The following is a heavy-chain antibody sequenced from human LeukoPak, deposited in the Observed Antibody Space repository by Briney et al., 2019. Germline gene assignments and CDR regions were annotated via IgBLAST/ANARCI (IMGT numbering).Heavy chain of an antibody. V-gene: IGHV3-21*01. CDR1: GFTFSSYS. D-gene: IGHD3-3*01. J-gene: IGHJ6*03. CDR3: ARVFDEGFLDYMDV. CDR2: ISSSSSYI. Sequence: NAGGSLRLSCAASGFTFSSYSMNWVRQAPGKGLEWVSSISSSSSYIYYADSVKGRFTISRDNAKNSLYLQMNSLRAEDTAVYYCARVFDEGFLDYMDVWGKGATVTVSS.